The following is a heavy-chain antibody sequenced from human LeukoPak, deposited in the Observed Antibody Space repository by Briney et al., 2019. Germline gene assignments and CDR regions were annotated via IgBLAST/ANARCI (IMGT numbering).Heavy chain of an antibody. D-gene: IGHD4-17*01. Sequence: PSETLSLTCTVSGGSISSYYWSWIRQPPGKGLEWIGYIYYSGRTNYNPSLKSRVTISVDTSKNQFSLKLSSVTAADTAVYYCARGLGDYGDLTGFDYWGQGTLVTVSS. J-gene: IGHJ4*02. CDR1: GGSISSYY. CDR2: IYYSGRT. V-gene: IGHV4-59*01. CDR3: ARGLGDYGDLTGFDY.